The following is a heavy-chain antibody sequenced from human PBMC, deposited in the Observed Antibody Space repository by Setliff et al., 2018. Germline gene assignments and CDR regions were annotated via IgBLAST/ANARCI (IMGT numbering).Heavy chain of an antibody. CDR2: IYYSGST. CDR1: GGSIRSGDNH. CDR3: ARKGISALSGAFDM. V-gene: IGHV4-30-4*08. Sequence: SETLSLTCSVSGGSIRSGDNHWSWIRQPPGKGLEWIGYIYYSGSTYYNPSLKSRVTISVDTAKNQFSLKLSSVTAADTAVYYCARKGISALSGAFDMWGQGTMVTVSS. J-gene: IGHJ3*02. D-gene: IGHD1-26*01.